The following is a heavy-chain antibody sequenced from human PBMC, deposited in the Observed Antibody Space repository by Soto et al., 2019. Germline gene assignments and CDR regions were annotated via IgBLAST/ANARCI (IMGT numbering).Heavy chain of an antibody. CDR2: IYFSGSA. CDR3: ARRYSGYGDY. Sequence: SETLSLTCTVSGGSITSYYWSWIRQPPGKGLEWIGYIYFSGSANYNPSLKSRVTISVDTSKNQFSLKLSSVTAADTALYYCARRYSGYGDYWGQGTLVTVSS. V-gene: IGHV4-59*08. CDR1: GGSITSYY. J-gene: IGHJ4*02. D-gene: IGHD5-12*01.